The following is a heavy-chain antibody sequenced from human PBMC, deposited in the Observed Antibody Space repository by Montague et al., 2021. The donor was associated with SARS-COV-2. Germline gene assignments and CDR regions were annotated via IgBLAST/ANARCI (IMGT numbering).Heavy chain of an antibody. J-gene: IGHJ6*02. Sequence: SETLSLTCTVSGGSITSFYWSWIRQSPGEGLEWIGDIFPRGSANYNPALKSRVTISVDTSQNLISLQMRSGTAGDTAVYHCARERRPTHGFLDWGVPRDYHDFYAIDVWGQGTTVIVSS. D-gene: IGHD3-3*01. CDR2: IFPRGSA. V-gene: IGHV4-59*01. CDR1: GGSITSFY. CDR3: ARERRPTHGFLDWGVPRDYHDFYAIDV.